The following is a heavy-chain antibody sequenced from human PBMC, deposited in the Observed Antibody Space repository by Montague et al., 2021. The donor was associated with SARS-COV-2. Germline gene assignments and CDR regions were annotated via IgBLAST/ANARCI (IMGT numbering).Heavy chain of an antibody. CDR3: ARGPDYGYYFDY. D-gene: IGHD4-17*01. Sequence: SETLSLTCTVSGGSISSYYWSWIRQPPGKGLEWIGYIYYSGSTNYNPSLKSRVTISVDTSKNQFSLKLSSVTAADTAVYYCARGPDYGYYFDYWGQGTLVTVSS. V-gene: IGHV4-59*01. J-gene: IGHJ4*02. CDR2: IYYSGST. CDR1: GGSISSYY.